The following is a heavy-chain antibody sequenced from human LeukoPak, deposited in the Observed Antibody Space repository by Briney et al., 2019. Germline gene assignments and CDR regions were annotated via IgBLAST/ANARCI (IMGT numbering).Heavy chain of an antibody. V-gene: IGHV4-34*01. J-gene: IGHJ6*02. CDR3: ARGGTMVRQPINFHFFYGMDV. Sequence: SETLSLTCDVYGGSVIGHYWGWIRQSPGKGLEWIGEINHSGSTNYNPSLKNRVTISIDTSKNQSSLSLSAVTAADTAIYYCARGGTMVRQPINFHFFYGMDVWGQGTTVTVSS. D-gene: IGHD3-10*01. CDR1: GGSVIGHY. CDR2: INHSGST.